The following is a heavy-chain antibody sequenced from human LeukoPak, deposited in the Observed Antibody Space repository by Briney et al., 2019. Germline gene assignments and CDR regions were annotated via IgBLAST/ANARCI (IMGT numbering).Heavy chain of an antibody. J-gene: IGHJ4*02. D-gene: IGHD3-10*01. Sequence: GGSLRLSCAASGFTFSTFAMPWVRLSPGKGLEWVSSITGSGPYMLYADSVKHRFTISRDNTKNFLYLEMNRLRAEDTAMYFCVRDVGAVRGEVYFDYWGQGTLVTVSS. CDR1: GFTFSTFA. CDR2: ITGSGPYM. V-gene: IGHV3-21*06. CDR3: VRDVGAVRGEVYFDY.